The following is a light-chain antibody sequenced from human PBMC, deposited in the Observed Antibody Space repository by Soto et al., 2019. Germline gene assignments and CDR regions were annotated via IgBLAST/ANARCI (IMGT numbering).Light chain of an antibody. CDR1: SSDVGSYKL. V-gene: IGLV2-23*02. CDR3: CSYAGSTPYV. Sequence: QSALAQPASVSASPGQSITISCTGTSSDVGSYKLVSWYQQHPGKGPQLMIYEVSKRPSGISNRFSGSKSGNTASLTISGLQAEDEADYYCCSYAGSTPYVFGTRTKVTAL. J-gene: IGLJ1*01. CDR2: EVS.